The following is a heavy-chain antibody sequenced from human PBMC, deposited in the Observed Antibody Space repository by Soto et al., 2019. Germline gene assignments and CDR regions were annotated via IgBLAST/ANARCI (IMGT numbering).Heavy chain of an antibody. CDR2: IYSGVST. CDR3: ARGFIRDYSTFGY. Sequence: RLSCAASGFTVSSNYMSWGRQAPGKGLEWVSVIYSGVSTYYADSVKGRFTISRDNSKNTLYLQMNSLRAEDTAVYYCARGFIRDYSTFGYWGQGTLVTVSS. D-gene: IGHD2-15*01. J-gene: IGHJ4*02. CDR1: GFTVSSNY. V-gene: IGHV3-53*01.